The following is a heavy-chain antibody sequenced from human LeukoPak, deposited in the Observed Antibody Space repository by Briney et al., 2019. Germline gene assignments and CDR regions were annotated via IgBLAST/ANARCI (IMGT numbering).Heavy chain of an antibody. CDR1: GGSISSYY. CDR2: IYYSGST. D-gene: IGHD3-10*01. V-gene: IGHV4-59*12. J-gene: IGHJ5*02. CDR3: ARDHHVLLWFGELPNNWFDP. Sequence: SETLSLTCPVSGGSISSYYWSWIRQPPGKGLEWIGYIYYSGSTNYNPSLKSRVTISVDTSKNQFSLKLSSVTAADTAVYYCARDHHVLLWFGELPNNWFDPWGQGTLVTVSS.